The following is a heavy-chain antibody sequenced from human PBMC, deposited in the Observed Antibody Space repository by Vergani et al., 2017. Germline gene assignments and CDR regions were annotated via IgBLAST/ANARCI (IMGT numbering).Heavy chain of an antibody. J-gene: IGHJ5*02. CDR2: ISWNSGSI. D-gene: IGHD1-26*01. Sequence: EVQLLESGGGLVQPGRSLRLSCAASGFTFDDYAMHWVRQAPGKGLEWVSGISWNSGSIGYADSVKGRFTISRDNAKNSLYLQMNSLRAEDTALYYCAKGERATPLLNWFDPWGQGTLVTVSS. V-gene: IGHV3-9*01. CDR1: GFTFDDYA. CDR3: AKGERATPLLNWFDP.